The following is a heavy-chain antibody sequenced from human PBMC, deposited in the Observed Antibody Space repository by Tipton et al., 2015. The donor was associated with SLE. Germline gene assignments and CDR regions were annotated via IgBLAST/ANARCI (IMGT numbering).Heavy chain of an antibody. CDR3: ARGAMWTGLGGS. D-gene: IGHD5-12*01. CDR1: GGSFSGYY. J-gene: IGHJ5*02. V-gene: IGHV4-34*01. Sequence: TLSLTCAVYGGSFSGYYWSWIRQPPGKGLEWIGEVNDSGSTIYNPSLQSRVTISADTSKSHFSLRLTSVTAADTSVYYCARGAMWTGLGGSWGQGTLVTVSS. CDR2: VNDSGST.